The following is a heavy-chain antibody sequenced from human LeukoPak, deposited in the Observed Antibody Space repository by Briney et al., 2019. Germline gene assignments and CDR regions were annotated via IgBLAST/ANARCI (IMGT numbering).Heavy chain of an antibody. V-gene: IGHV4-30-4*01. Sequence: SQTLSLTCTVSGDSISSGDNYWGWIRQPPGKGLESIGFVNYGGTTFYNPSLKSRLTVSLDSSKSQFFLRLTSVTAADTAIYFCAKGESTYSGTFYFCYWGQGSLVTVSS. D-gene: IGHD1-26*01. CDR2: VNYGGTT. CDR3: AKGESTYSGTFYFCY. J-gene: IGHJ4*02. CDR1: GDSISSGDNY.